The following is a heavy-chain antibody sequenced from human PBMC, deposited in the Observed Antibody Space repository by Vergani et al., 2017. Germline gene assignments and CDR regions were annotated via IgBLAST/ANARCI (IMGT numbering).Heavy chain of an antibody. CDR3: ARGGDSGSHDY. V-gene: IGHV1-2*02. Sequence: QVQLVQSGAEVKKPGASVKVSCKASGYTFTGYYMHWVRQAPGQGLEWMGWINPNSGGTNYAQKIQGRVTMTRDTSISTAYMELSRLRSDDTAVYYCARGGDSGSHDYWGQGTLVTVSS. CDR2: INPNSGGT. CDR1: GYTFTGYY. D-gene: IGHD1-26*01. J-gene: IGHJ4*02.